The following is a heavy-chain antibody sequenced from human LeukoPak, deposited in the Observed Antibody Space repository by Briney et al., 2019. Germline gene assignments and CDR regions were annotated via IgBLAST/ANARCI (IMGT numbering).Heavy chain of an antibody. Sequence: GGSLRLSCAASGFSIENDWMSWVRQAPGKGLEWVGRVKSYNAGGTTHYAAPVKGRFIISRDDSKNMLYLQMDSLKTEDTAVYYCTLIQGWGAGSYFLDYWGQGTLVTVSS. CDR3: TLIQGWGAGSYFLDY. J-gene: IGHJ4*02. CDR1: GFSIENDW. D-gene: IGHD3-10*01. CDR2: VKSYNAGGTT. V-gene: IGHV3-15*01.